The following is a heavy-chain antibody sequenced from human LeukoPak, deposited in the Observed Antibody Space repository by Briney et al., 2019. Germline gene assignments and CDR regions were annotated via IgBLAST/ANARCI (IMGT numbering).Heavy chain of an antibody. CDR3: ARGPYSYDSSGAFDI. CDR2: ISSSGST. Sequence: SETLSLTCTVSGDSISSGDYYWSWIRQPAGKGLEWIGRISSSGSTNYNPSLKSRVTISVDTSKNQFSLKLSSVTAADTAVYFCARGPYSYDSSGAFDIWGLGTMVTVSS. J-gene: IGHJ3*02. V-gene: IGHV4-61*02. D-gene: IGHD3-22*01. CDR1: GDSISSGDYY.